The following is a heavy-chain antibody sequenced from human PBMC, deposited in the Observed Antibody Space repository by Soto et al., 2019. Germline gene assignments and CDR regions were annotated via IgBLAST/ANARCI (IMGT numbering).Heavy chain of an antibody. Sequence: AETLSLSGAVSGGSISSCYCSWIRQPAGKGLEWIGRIYTSGSTNYNPSLKSRVTMSVDTSKNQFSLKLSSVTAADTAVYYCARGYDMITFGGVIVITAAGGFDYWGQGTLVTVSS. V-gene: IGHV4-4*07. D-gene: IGHD3-16*02. J-gene: IGHJ4*02. CDR3: ARGYDMITFGGVIVITAAGGFDY. CDR2: IYTSGST. CDR1: GGSISSCY.